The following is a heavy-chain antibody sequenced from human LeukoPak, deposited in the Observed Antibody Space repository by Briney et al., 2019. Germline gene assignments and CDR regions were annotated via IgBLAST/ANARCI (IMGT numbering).Heavy chain of an antibody. V-gene: IGHV3-43D*03. Sequence: GGSLRLSCAASGFTFDDYAMHWVRQAPGKGLEWVSLISWDGGSTYYADSVKGRFTISRDNAKNSLYLQMNSLRAEDTALYYCARPGPTFGGVITYFDYWGQGTLVTVSS. D-gene: IGHD3-16*02. CDR3: ARPGPTFGGVITYFDY. J-gene: IGHJ4*02. CDR2: ISWDGGST. CDR1: GFTFDDYA.